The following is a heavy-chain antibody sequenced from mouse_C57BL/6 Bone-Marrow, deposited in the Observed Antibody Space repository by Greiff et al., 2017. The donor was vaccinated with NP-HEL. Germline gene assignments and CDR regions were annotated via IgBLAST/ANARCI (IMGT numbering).Heavy chain of an antibody. V-gene: IGHV14-4*01. Sequence: VQLQQSGAELVRPGASVKLSCPASGFNIKDDYMHWVKQRPEQGLEWIGWIDPENGDTEYASKFQGKATITADTSSNTAYLQLSSLTSEDTAVYYCTTDYSNWGYWGQGTTLTVSS. D-gene: IGHD2-5*01. J-gene: IGHJ2*01. CDR1: GFNIKDDY. CDR3: TTDYSNWGY. CDR2: IDPENGDT.